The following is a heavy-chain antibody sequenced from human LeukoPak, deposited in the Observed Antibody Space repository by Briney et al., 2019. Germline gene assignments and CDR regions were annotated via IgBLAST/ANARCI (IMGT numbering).Heavy chain of an antibody. D-gene: IGHD3-16*02. Sequence: SETLSLTCTVSGGSISSYYWSWIRQPPGKGLEWIGYIYYSGSTNYNPSLKSRVTISVDTSKNQFSLKLSSVTAADTAVYYCARGEGRLGELSFDYWGQGTLVTVSS. CDR1: GGSISSYY. J-gene: IGHJ4*02. CDR3: ARGEGRLGELSFDY. CDR2: IYYSGST. V-gene: IGHV4-59*01.